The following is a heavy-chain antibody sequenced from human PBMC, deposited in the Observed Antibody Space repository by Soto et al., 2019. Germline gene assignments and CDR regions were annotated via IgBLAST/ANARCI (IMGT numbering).Heavy chain of an antibody. D-gene: IGHD1-26*01. Sequence: EVQLVESGGGLVQPGGSQRLSCAASGFTFSDHYMDWVRQAPGKGLAWVGRNRNKANSYTTDYAASVKGRFTISRHDSKDALYLQMISLKTADTAIYYCARDSGKGAYFDYWGHGTLATVSS. V-gene: IGHV3-72*01. CDR3: ARDSGKGAYFDY. CDR2: NRNKANSYTT. J-gene: IGHJ4*01. CDR1: GFTFSDHY.